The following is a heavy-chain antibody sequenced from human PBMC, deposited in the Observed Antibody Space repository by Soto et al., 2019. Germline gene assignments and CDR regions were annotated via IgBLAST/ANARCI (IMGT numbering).Heavy chain of an antibody. Sequence: GGSLRLSCAASGFTFSNAWMSWVRQAPGKGLEWVGRIKSKTDGGTTDYAAPVKGRFTISRDDSKNTLYLQMNSLKTEATAVYYCTAEGRIAVAGDFDYWGQGTLVTVSS. J-gene: IGHJ4*02. D-gene: IGHD6-19*01. CDR3: TAEGRIAVAGDFDY. CDR1: GFTFSNAW. CDR2: IKSKTDGGTT. V-gene: IGHV3-15*01.